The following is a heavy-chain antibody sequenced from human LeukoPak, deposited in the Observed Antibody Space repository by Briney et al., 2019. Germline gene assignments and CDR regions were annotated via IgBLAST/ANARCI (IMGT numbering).Heavy chain of an antibody. D-gene: IGHD2-15*01. V-gene: IGHV3-7*01. CDR1: GFTFSSYW. CDR2: IKPDGSEE. CDR3: AGGQGWHFHL. J-gene: IGHJ2*01. Sequence: GGSLRLSCAASGFTFSSYWMHWVRQAPGKGLEWVATIKPDGSEEHYVASVKGRFTISRDSTSLYLQMNRLRAEDTAVYYCAGGQGWHFHLWGRGTLITVSS.